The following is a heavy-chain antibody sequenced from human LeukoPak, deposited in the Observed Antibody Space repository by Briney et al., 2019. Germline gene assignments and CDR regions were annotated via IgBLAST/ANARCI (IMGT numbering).Heavy chain of an antibody. Sequence: ASVKVSCKASGYTFTSYGISWVRQAPGQGLEWMGWISAYNGNTNYAQKLRGRVTMTTDTSTSTAYMELRSLRSDDTAVYYCARADRGFYGDYVFDYWGQGTLVTVSS. D-gene: IGHD4-17*01. CDR1: GYTFTSYG. J-gene: IGHJ4*02. V-gene: IGHV1-18*01. CDR3: ARADRGFYGDYVFDY. CDR2: ISAYNGNT.